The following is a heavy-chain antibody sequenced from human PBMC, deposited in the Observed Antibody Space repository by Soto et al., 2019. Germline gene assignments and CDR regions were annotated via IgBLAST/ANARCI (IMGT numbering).Heavy chain of an antibody. CDR2: IYRTGST. CDR1: GGAFTSNNW. CDR3: ASRDPGTSVDY. V-gene: IGHV4-4*02. D-gene: IGHD1-7*01. Sequence: SETRSLTCAVSGGAFTSNNWWTWVRQPPGQGLEWIGEIYRTGSTNYNPSLKSRVTISLDKSENQFSLKVTSLTAADTAVYYCASRDPGTSVDYWGQGTLVTVSS. J-gene: IGHJ4*02.